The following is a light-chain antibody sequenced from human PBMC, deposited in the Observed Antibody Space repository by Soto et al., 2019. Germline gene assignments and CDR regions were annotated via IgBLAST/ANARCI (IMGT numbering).Light chain of an antibody. CDR2: EVS. V-gene: IGLV2-8*01. J-gene: IGLJ2*01. CDR1: SSDVGGYNY. Sequence: QSVLTQPPSASGSPGQSVTISCTGTSSDVGGYNYVSWYQQHPGKAPKLMIYEVSKRPSGVPDRFSGSKSGNTASLTVSGLQAEDEADYYCSSYAGSNNLHVVFGAGTKLTVL. CDR3: SSYAGSNNLHVV.